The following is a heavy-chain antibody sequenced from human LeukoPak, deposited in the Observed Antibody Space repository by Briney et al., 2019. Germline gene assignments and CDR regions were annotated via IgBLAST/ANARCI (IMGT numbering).Heavy chain of an antibody. CDR3: ARGGTTVTPGLLWFDP. Sequence: SETLSLTCTVSGGSISSSSSYWGWIRQPPGKGLEWIGGIYYSGSTYYNPSLKSRVTISVDTSKNQFSLKLSSVTAADTAVYYCARGGTTVTPGLLWFDPWGQGTLVTVSS. V-gene: IGHV4-39*07. CDR2: IYYSGST. D-gene: IGHD4-17*01. CDR1: GGSISSSSSY. J-gene: IGHJ5*02.